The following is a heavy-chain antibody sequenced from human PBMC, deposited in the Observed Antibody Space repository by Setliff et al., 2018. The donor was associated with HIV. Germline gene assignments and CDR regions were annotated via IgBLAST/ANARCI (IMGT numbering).Heavy chain of an antibody. CDR1: GFIFSNYG. J-gene: IGHJ6*02. D-gene: IGHD2-8*02. Sequence: HPGGSLRLSCAASGFIFSNYGMHWVRQAPGKGLEWVAFIWYDGSDKYYADSVKGRFTISRDNSKNTLFLEMNYLRAEDTAVYYCAKVYGTGYFYYYYGMHVWGQGTTVTVSS. V-gene: IGHV3-30*02. CDR3: AKVYGTGYFYYYYGMHV. CDR2: IWYDGSDK.